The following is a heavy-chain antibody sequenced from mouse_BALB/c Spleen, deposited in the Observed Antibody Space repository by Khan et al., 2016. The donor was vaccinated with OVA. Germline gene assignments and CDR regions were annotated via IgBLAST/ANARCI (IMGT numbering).Heavy chain of an antibody. J-gene: IGHJ2*01. Sequence: QVQLKESGTELVRPGASVKLSCKTSGYTFTSYWIHWVKQRSGQGLEWIARIYPGTDNTYYNEKLKDKAIMTVDKSSSTAYMQLSSLKSEDSAVYFCAREEALYYFDYWGQGTTLTVSS. CDR3: AREEALYYFDY. CDR1: GYTFTSYW. CDR2: IYPGTDNT. V-gene: IGHV1S132*01. D-gene: IGHD3-2*02.